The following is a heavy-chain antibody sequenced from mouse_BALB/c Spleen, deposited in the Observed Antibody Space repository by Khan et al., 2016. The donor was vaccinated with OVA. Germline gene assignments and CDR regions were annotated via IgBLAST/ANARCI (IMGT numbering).Heavy chain of an antibody. V-gene: IGHV2-6-7*01. CDR1: GFSLTDYG. D-gene: IGHD1-2*01. Sequence: QLQESGPGLVAPSQSLSITCTVSGFSLTDYGVNWVRQPPGKRLEWLGMIWGDGSTDYNSALKSRLHINKDNSKSQVCLKMNRLQTDDTARYYCARELRLGGFAYWGQGTLVTVSA. CDR2: IWGDGST. J-gene: IGHJ3*01. CDR3: ARELRLGGFAY.